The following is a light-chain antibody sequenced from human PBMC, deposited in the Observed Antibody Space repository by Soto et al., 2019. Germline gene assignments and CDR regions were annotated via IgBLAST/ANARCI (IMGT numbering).Light chain of an antibody. CDR1: QSVSNNY. CDR2: GSS. V-gene: IGKV3-20*01. CDR3: HQYGNYSRYT. Sequence: EVVLTQSPGTLSLSPGERATLSCRASQSVSNNYLAWYQQKSSQSPKLLIFGSSDRATGIPDRFSGSGSGTDFTMSISRVDPEDFAVYYCHQYGNYSRYTSGQGTNLEIK. J-gene: IGKJ2*01.